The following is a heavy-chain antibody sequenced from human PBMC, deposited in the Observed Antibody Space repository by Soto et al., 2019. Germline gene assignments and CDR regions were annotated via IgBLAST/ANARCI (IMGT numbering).Heavy chain of an antibody. CDR3: AKTGESGYDWGWFDP. Sequence: QVQLVESGGGVVQPGKSLRLSCAASGFTFSAYGMHWVRQAPGKGLEWVAVISSDGSNKHYADSVKGRIIISRDNYKNTVYLQMNSLRDEDTAAYYCAKTGESGYDWGWFDPWGQGTLVTVSS. D-gene: IGHD5-12*01. CDR2: ISSDGSNK. V-gene: IGHV3-30*18. CDR1: GFTFSAYG. J-gene: IGHJ5*02.